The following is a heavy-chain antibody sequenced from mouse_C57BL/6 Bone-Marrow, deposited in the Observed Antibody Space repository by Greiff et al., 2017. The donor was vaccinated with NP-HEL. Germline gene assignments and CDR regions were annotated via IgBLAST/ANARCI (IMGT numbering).Heavy chain of an antibody. CDR1: GYAFSSSW. CDR2: IYPGDGDT. V-gene: IGHV1-82*01. CDR3: ARGAAQAPHYYAMDY. Sequence: QVQLQQSGPELVKPGASVKISCKASGYAFSSSWMNWVKQRPGKGLEWIGRIYPGDGDTNYNGKFKGKATLTADKSSSTAYMQLSSLTSEDSAVYFCARGAAQAPHYYAMDYWGQGTSVTVSS. J-gene: IGHJ4*01. D-gene: IGHD3-2*02.